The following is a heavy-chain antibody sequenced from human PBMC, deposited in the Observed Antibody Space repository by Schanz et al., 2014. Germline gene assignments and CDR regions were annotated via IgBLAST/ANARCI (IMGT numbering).Heavy chain of an antibody. CDR1: GYTLKNYG. Sequence: GPELKRPGASVKASCTASGYTLKNYGIRWVRQAPGLGLEWVGRFIPILDVGNYAQQFQGRVTFTADKSTSTAYMELSSLRSDDTAVYYCARDQSPYTNSSDVRYFDYWGQGSLVTVSS. J-gene: IGHJ4*02. CDR2: FIPILDVG. V-gene: IGHV1-69*04. D-gene: IGHD6-6*01. CDR3: ARDQSPYTNSSDVRYFDY.